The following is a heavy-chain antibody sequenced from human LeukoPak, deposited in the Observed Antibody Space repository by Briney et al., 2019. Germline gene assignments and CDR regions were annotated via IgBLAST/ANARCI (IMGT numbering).Heavy chain of an antibody. CDR2: MNPNSGNT. D-gene: IGHD2-2*02. J-gene: IGHJ5*02. V-gene: IGHV1-8*01. CDR3: ARRVPAAAIPGRPRFDP. Sequence: ASVKVSCKASGYTFTSYDINWVRQATGQGLEWMGWMNPNSGNTGYAQKFQGRVTMTRNTSISTAYMELSSLRSEDTAVYYCARRVPAAAIPGRPRFDPWGQGTLVTVSS. CDR1: GYTFTSYD.